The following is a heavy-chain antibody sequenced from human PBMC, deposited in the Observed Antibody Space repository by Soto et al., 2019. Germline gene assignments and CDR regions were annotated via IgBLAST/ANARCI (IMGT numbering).Heavy chain of an antibody. CDR2: IYSGGST. CDR1: GFTVSSNY. CDR3: ARANYDSSGYFGY. D-gene: IGHD3-22*01. V-gene: IGHV3-53*01. J-gene: IGHJ4*02. Sequence: PGRSLRLSCAASGFTVSSNYMSWVRQAPGKGLEWVSVIYSGGSTYYADSVKGRFTISRDNSKNTLYLQMNSLRAEDTAVYYCARANYDSSGYFGYWCQGTLVTVSS.